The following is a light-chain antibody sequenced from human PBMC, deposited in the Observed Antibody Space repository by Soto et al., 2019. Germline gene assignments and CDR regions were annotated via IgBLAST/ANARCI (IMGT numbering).Light chain of an antibody. CDR1: QTVNNNY. CDR3: QQYGSSLET. Sequence: ESVLTQSPGTLSLSPGGRATLSCRASQTVNNNYLAWYQQKPGQAPRLLIYDASSRAAGIPDRFSGSGSGTDFTLTISRLEPEDFAVYYCQQYGSSLETFGQGTKVDIK. CDR2: DAS. J-gene: IGKJ1*01. V-gene: IGKV3-20*01.